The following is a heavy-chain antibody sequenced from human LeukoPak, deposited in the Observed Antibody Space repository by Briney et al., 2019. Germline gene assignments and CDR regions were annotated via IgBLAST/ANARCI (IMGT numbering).Heavy chain of an antibody. V-gene: IGHV4-59*01. CDR2: IYYSGST. D-gene: IGHD4-17*01. CDR1: GGSISSYY. J-gene: IGHJ4*02. Sequence: SETLSLTCTVSGGSISSYYWSWIRQPPGKGLEWIGYIYYSGSTNYNPSLKSRVTISVDTSKNQFSLKLSSVTAADTAVYYCESSDDYGETIDYWGQGTLVTVSS. CDR3: ESSDDYGETIDY.